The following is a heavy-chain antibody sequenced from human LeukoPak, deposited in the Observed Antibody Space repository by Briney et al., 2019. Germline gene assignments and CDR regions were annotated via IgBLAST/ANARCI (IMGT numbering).Heavy chain of an antibody. CDR2: INGIGSST. V-gene: IGHV3-23*01. Sequence: PGRSLRLSCAASGFTFDDYGMSWVRQAPGKGLEWVSSINGIGSSTYYADSVKGRFTISRDNSKNTLYLQMNSLRAEDTAVYYCAKAPRDGYIPFDFWGHGTLVTVSS. CDR1: GFTFDDYG. D-gene: IGHD5-24*01. CDR3: AKAPRDGYIPFDF. J-gene: IGHJ4*01.